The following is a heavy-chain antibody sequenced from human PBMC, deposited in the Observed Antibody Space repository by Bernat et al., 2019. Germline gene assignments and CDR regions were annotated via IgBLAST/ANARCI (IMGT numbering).Heavy chain of an antibody. J-gene: IGHJ4*02. CDR3: ARVETIFFTVDY. CDR2: ISSSGSTI. CDR1: GFTFSSYE. Sequence: EVQLVESGGGLVQPGGSLRLSCAASGFTFSSYEMNWVRQAPGKGLEWVSYISSSGSTIYYADSVKGRFTISRDNAKNSLYLQMNSLRAEDTAVYYCARVETIFFTVDYWGQGTLVTVSS. D-gene: IGHD3-3*01. V-gene: IGHV3-48*03.